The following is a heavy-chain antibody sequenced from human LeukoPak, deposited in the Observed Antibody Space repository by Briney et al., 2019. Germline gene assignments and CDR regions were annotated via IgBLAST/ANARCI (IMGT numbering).Heavy chain of an antibody. J-gene: IGHJ4*02. CDR3: ATDRSISGFDY. CDR2: FDPEDGET. V-gene: IGHV1-24*01. Sequence: ASVKVSCKVSGYTLTELSMHRVRQAPGEGPEWMGGFDPEDGETIYAQKFQGRVTMTEDTSTDTACMELSSLRSEDTAVYYCATDRSISGFDYWGQGTLVTVSS. D-gene: IGHD1-26*01. CDR1: GYTLTELS.